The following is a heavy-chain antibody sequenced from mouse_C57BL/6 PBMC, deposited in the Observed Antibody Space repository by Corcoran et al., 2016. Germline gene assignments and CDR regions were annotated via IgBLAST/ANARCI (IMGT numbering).Heavy chain of an antibody. J-gene: IGHJ2*01. CDR3: ARSLGYGNYSYYCDY. Sequence: EVQLQQSGPELVKPGASVKISCKASGYTFTDYYMNWVKQSHGKSLEWIGDINPNNGGTSYNQKFKGKATLTVDKSSSTAYMELRSLTSEDLAGYYCARSLGYGNYSYYCDYWGQGTTLTVSS. CDR1: GYTFTDYY. D-gene: IGHD2-10*02. CDR2: INPNNGGT. V-gene: IGHV1-26*01.